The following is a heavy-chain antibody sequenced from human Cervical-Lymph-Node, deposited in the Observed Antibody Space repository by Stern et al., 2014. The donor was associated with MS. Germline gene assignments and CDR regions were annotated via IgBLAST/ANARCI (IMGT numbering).Heavy chain of an antibody. Sequence: EMQLVESGGGVIQPGGSLRLSCTASGFTGSRDYMTWVRPAPGKGLEWVSLITNVGSTFYTDSVKGRFTISRDDSKNTVYLHMTSLRAEDTAMYYCARDTSSPERSDWWGQGTLVTVSS. CDR1: GFTGSRDY. D-gene: IGHD1-1*01. CDR2: ITNVGST. V-gene: IGHV3-53*01. CDR3: ARDTSSPERSDW. J-gene: IGHJ4*02.